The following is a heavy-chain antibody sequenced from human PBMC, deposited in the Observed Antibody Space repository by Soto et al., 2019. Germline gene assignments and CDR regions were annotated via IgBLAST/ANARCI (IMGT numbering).Heavy chain of an antibody. V-gene: IGHV3-21*04. Sequence: PGGSLRLSCASSGFTFASYNMLWVRQAPGKGLEWVASISHHSDYIYYADSVKGRFTISRDNAKNSLYLQMNSPRAEDTAVYYCARAQSIVVVVAATPYGMDVWGQGTTVTVSS. D-gene: IGHD2-15*01. CDR2: ISHHSDYI. CDR1: GFTFASYN. J-gene: IGHJ6*02. CDR3: ARAQSIVVVVAATPYGMDV.